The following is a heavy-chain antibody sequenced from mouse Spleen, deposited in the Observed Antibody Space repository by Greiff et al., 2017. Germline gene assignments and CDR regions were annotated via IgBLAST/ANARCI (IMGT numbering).Heavy chain of an antibody. J-gene: IGHJ2*01. V-gene: IGHV1-85*01. CDR1: GYTFTSYD. Sequence: VKLQESGPELVKPGASVKLSCKASGYTFTSYDINWVKQTPGQGLEWIGWIYPRDGSTKYNEKFKGQATMTVDTSSSTAYMELHSLTSEDAAVYFCARKLRGYFDYWGQGTTVTVSS. CDR3: ARKLRGYFDY. D-gene: IGHD1-3*01. CDR2: IYPRDGST.